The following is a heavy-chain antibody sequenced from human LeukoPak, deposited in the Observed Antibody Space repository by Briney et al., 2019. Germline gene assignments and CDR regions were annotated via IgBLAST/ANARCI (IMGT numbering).Heavy chain of an antibody. D-gene: IGHD3-22*01. CDR1: GGSFSGYY. Sequence: SETLSLTCAVYGGSFSGYYWSWIRQPPGKGLEWIGEISPIGSTNYKSSLKSRVNMSVDTSNTQFSLKLISVTAADTAVYYCASQYNYDSSGHYSSFDSWGQGTLVTVSS. J-gene: IGHJ4*02. CDR2: ISPIGST. CDR3: ASQYNYDSSGHYSSFDS. V-gene: IGHV4-34*01.